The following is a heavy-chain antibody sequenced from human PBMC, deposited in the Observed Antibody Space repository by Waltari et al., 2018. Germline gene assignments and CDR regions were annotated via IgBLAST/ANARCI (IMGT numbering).Heavy chain of an antibody. Sequence: QVQLQQWGAGLLTPSETLSLTCAVYGGSFSGYYWTWIRHPPGKGLEWIGEINHSGSTNYNPSLKSRVTISVDTSKNQFSLKLSSVTAADTAVYYCARVSYSSSWYGWYFDLWGRGTLVTVSS. V-gene: IGHV4-34*01. J-gene: IGHJ2*01. D-gene: IGHD6-13*01. CDR2: INHSGST. CDR1: GGSFSGYY. CDR3: ARVSYSSSWYGWYFDL.